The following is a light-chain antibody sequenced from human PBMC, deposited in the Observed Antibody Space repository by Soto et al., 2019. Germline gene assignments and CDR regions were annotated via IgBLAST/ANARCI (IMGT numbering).Light chain of an antibody. J-gene: IGKJ3*01. CDR3: QHYVTSQIP. Sequence: EIVFGQSAGTLFQYAGERAILSCRASQSVSSSYFAWYQQKPGQAPRLLIYGASSRATGIPDRFSGSGSGTDFTLTICIREPEDFAVYYCQHYVTSQIPFGPGT. CDR2: GAS. V-gene: IGKV3-20*01. CDR1: QSVSSSY.